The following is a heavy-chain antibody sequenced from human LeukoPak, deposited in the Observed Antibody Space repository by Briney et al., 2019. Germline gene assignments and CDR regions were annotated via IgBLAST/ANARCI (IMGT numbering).Heavy chain of an antibody. V-gene: IGHV3-21*01. D-gene: IGHD4-17*01. CDR1: GFTFSSYT. CDR2: ISSSSSYI. Sequence: GVSLRLSCAASGFTFSSYTMNWVRQAPGKGLEWVSSISSSSSYIYYADSVKGRFTISRDNDKNSLYLQMNSLRAADTAVYYCARAHPVAYGDYQWVDYWGQGTLVTV. CDR3: ARAHPVAYGDYQWVDY. J-gene: IGHJ4*02.